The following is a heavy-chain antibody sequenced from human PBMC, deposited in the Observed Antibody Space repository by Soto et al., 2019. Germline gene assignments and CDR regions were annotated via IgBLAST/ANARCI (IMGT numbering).Heavy chain of an antibody. CDR2: IIPIFGTA. CDR3: ARANTYYYGSGSYYDY. J-gene: IGHJ4*02. CDR1: GGTFSSYA. V-gene: IGHV1-69*01. Sequence: VKVSCKASGGTFSSYAISWVRQAPGQGLEWMGGIIPIFGTANYAQKFQGRVTITADESTSTAYMELSSLRSEDTAVYYCARANTYYYGSGSYYDYWGQGTLVTVSS. D-gene: IGHD3-10*01.